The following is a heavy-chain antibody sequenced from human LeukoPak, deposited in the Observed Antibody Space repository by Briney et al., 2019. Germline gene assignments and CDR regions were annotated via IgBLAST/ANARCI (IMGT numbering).Heavy chain of an antibody. CDR1: GGSISSSSYY. CDR2: IYYSGST. D-gene: IGHD1-26*01. V-gene: IGHV4-39*01. CDR3: ASKRGSSARAHAFDI. J-gene: IGHJ3*02. Sequence: SETLSLTCTVSGGSISSSSYYWGWIRQPPGKGLEWIGGIYYSGSTYYNPSLKSRVTISVDTSKNQFSLKLSSVTAADTAVYYCASKRGSSARAHAFDIWGQGTMVTASS.